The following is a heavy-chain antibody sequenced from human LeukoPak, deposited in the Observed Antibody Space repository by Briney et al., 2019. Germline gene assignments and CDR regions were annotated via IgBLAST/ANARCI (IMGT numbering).Heavy chain of an antibody. D-gene: IGHD2-2*01. CDR2: INHSGST. CDR3: ATRFEPDIVVVSAARDGAFDY. V-gene: IGHV4-34*01. J-gene: IGHJ4*02. Sequence: SETLSLTCAVYGGSFSGYYWSWIRQPPGKGLEWIGEINHSGSTNYNPSLKSRVTISVDTSKNQFSLKLSSVTAADTAVYYCATRFEPDIVVVSAARDGAFDYWGQGTLVTVSS. CDR1: GGSFSGYY.